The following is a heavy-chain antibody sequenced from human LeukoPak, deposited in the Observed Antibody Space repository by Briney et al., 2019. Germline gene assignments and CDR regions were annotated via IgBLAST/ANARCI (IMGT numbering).Heavy chain of an antibody. V-gene: IGHV3-23*01. J-gene: IGHJ5*02. D-gene: IGHD1-14*01. CDR3: AKDLSLTA. CDR1: GFTFSSSA. Sequence: GGSLRLSCAASGFTFSSSAMSWVRQAPGEGLECGSVISNSGGSAYYAVSVKGRFTISRDNSKNTLYLQMNSLRAEDTAVYYCAKDLSLTAWGQGTLVTVSS. CDR2: ISNSGGSA.